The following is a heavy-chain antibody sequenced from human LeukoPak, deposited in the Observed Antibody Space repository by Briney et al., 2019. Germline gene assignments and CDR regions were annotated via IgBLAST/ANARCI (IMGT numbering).Heavy chain of an antibody. J-gene: IGHJ6*03. CDR2: ISGSANST. D-gene: IGHD3-10*01. V-gene: IGHV3-23*01. CDR1: GFTFSSYG. CDR3: AKGIYGSEGYYSNYYYNMDV. Sequence: GGSLRLSCAASGFTFSSYGMNWVRQAPGKGLEWVLGISGSANSTDYADSVKGRFTISRDNSKNAVYLQMNSLSAEDTAVYYCAKGIYGSEGYYSNYYYNMDVWGKGTTVTISS.